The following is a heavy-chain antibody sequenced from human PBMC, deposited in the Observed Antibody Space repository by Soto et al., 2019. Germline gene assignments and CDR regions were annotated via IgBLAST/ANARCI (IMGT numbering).Heavy chain of an antibody. CDR1: GFTFSDYY. J-gene: IGHJ6*02. D-gene: IGHD2-2*01. V-gene: IGHV3-11*01. Sequence: GSLRLSCAASGFTFSDYYMSWIRQAPGKGLEWVSYISSSGSTIYYADSVKGRFTISRDNAKNSLYLQMNSLRAEDTAVYYCAKDRLYCSSTSCYALDYYYYGMDVWGQGTTVTVSS. CDR2: ISSSGSTI. CDR3: AKDRLYCSSTSCYALDYYYYGMDV.